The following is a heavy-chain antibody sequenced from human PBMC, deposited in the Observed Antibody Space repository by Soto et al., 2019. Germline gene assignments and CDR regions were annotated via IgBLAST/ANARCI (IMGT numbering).Heavy chain of an antibody. CDR3: ARDMNYYDSSGHYAGDAFDI. CDR1: GGPISSYY. CDR2: IYYSGST. J-gene: IGHJ3*02. V-gene: IGHV4-59*12. Sequence: SETLSLTCTVSGGPISSYYWSWIRQPPGKGLEWIGYIYYSGSTNYNPSLKSRVTISVDTSKNQFSLKLSSVTAADTAVYYCARDMNYYDSSGHYAGDAFDIWGQGTMVTVSS. D-gene: IGHD3-22*01.